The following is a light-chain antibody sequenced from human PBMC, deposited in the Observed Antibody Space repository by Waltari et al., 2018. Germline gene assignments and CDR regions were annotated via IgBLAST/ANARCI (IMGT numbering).Light chain of an antibody. Sequence: DIHMTQSPSTLSASVGDRVTITCRASQSLNDWLAWYQQKPGEAPHLLIYKASTLQTGVPSRFSGTGSGTEYTLTISSFQPDDSATYYYLQHGSFPFTFGPGTHVDIK. J-gene: IGKJ3*01. CDR2: KAS. V-gene: IGKV1-5*03. CDR3: LQHGSFPFT. CDR1: QSLNDW.